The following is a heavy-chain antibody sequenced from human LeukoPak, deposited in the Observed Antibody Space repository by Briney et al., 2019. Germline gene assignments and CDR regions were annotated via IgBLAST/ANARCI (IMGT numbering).Heavy chain of an antibody. CDR2: ISSSSSTI. J-gene: IGHJ4*02. Sequence: PGGSLRLSCAASGFTFSSYSMNWVRQAPGKGLEWVSYISSSSSTIYYADSVKGRFTISRDNAKNSLYLQMNSLRAEDTAVYYCARDSYDYVWGSYRYTPLFDYWGQGTLVTVSS. CDR1: GFTFSSYS. D-gene: IGHD3-16*02. V-gene: IGHV3-48*01. CDR3: ARDSYDYVWGSYRYTPLFDY.